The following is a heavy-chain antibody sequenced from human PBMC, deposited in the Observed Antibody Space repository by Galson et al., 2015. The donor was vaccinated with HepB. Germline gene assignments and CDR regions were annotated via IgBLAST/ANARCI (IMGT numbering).Heavy chain of an antibody. CDR3: ARASFYYDSSGYWNWFDP. CDR1: GFTVSSNY. J-gene: IGHJ5*02. CDR2: IYSGGST. Sequence: SLRLSCAASGFTVSSNYMSWVRQAPGKGLEWVSVIYSGGSTYYADSVKGRFTISRHNSKNTLYLQMNSLRAEDTAVYYCARASFYYDSSGYWNWFDPWGQGTLVTVSS. V-gene: IGHV3-53*04. D-gene: IGHD3-22*01.